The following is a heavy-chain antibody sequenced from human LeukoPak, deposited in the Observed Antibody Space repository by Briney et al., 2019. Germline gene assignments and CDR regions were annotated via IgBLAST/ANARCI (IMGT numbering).Heavy chain of an antibody. Sequence: GGSLRLSCAASGFTFSSYWVHWVRQAPGKGLVWVSRINSDGSGTTYADSVKGRFTISRDNAKNTLFLQMNSLRAEDTAVYYCTRTIEGAFDIWGQGTMVTVSS. D-gene: IGHD5-24*01. CDR2: INSDGSGT. CDR1: GFTFSSYW. CDR3: TRTIEGAFDI. J-gene: IGHJ3*02. V-gene: IGHV3-74*01.